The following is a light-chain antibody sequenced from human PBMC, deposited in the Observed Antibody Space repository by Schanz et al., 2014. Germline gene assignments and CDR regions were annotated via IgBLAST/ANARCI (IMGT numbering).Light chain of an antibody. CDR3: QSYDSSVDISVV. CDR2: GNN. V-gene: IGLV1-40*01. CDR1: SSNIGAGFD. J-gene: IGLJ1*01. Sequence: QSVLTQPPSVSGAPGQTLTISCSGSSSNIGAGFDVHWYQHIPGAAPKLLIFGNNNRPSGVPDRFSGSKSDTSASLAITGLQAEDEADYYCQSYDSSVDISVVFGTGTKLTVL.